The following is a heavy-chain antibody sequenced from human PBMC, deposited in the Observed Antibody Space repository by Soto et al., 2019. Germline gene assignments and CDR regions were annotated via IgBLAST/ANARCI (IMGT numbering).Heavy chain of an antibody. D-gene: IGHD5-12*01. V-gene: IGHV1-18*04. CDR2: ISGSNGAT. CDR3: ARDSKWLIIKGNWFDS. CDR1: GYSFINYG. J-gene: IGHJ5*01. Sequence: QVRLVQSGAEVKKPGASVKVSCKFSGYSFINYGMTWVRQAPGQGLEWMGWISGSNGATNYAQRFQGRVTLTTDTSTNTAYMELRSLRLDDTAVYYCARDSKWLIIKGNWFDSWGQGTLVTVSS.